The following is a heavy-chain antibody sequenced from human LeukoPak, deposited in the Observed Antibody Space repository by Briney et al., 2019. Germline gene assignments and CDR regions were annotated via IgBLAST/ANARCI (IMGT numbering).Heavy chain of an antibody. Sequence: GGSLRLSCAASGFTFSSYGMSWVRQAPGKGLEWVSGISWNSGSIGYADSVKGRFTISRDNAKNSLYLQMNSLRAEDMALYYCAKGLHYYDSSHNDAFDIWGQGTMVTVSS. CDR1: GFTFSSYG. D-gene: IGHD3-22*01. J-gene: IGHJ3*02. CDR2: ISWNSGSI. CDR3: AKGLHYYDSSHNDAFDI. V-gene: IGHV3-9*03.